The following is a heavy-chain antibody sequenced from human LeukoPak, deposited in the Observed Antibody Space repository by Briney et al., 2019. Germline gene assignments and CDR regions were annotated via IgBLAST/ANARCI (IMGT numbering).Heavy chain of an antibody. CDR1: GFTFSSYS. D-gene: IGHD3-22*01. V-gene: IGHV3-48*01. CDR3: ARAGSYYDSSGYTFDY. Sequence: GGSLRLSCAASGFTFSSYSMNWVRQAPGKGLEWVSYISSSSSTIYYADSVKGRFTISRDNAKNSLYLQMNSLRAEDTAVYYCARAGSYYDSSGYTFDYWGQGTLVTVSS. CDR2: ISSSSSTI. J-gene: IGHJ4*02.